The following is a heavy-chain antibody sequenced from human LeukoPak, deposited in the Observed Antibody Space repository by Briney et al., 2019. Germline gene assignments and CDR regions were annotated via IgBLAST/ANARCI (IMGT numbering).Heavy chain of an antibody. CDR1: GGSFSGHY. J-gene: IGHJ4*02. D-gene: IGHD3-3*01. V-gene: IGHV4-34*01. Sequence: PETLSLTCAVYGGSFSGHYWSWIRQPPGKGLEWIGEINHSGSTNYNPSLESRVTISVDTSKNHFSLKLSSVAAADTAVYYCASSQYYDLWSGYYVDWGQGTLVTVSA. CDR3: ASSQYYDLWSGYYVD. CDR2: INHSGST.